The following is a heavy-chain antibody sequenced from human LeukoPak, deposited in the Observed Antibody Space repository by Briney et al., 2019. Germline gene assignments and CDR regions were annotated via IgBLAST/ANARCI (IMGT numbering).Heavy chain of an antibody. Sequence: SETLSLTCAVYGGSFSGYYWSWIRHPPGKGLEWIGEINHSGGTNYNPSLKSRVTISVDTSKNQFSLKLSSVTAADTAVYYCARSRAAAGKDYWGQGTLVTVSS. CDR3: ARSRAAAGKDY. D-gene: IGHD6-13*01. CDR1: GGSFSGYY. V-gene: IGHV4-34*01. CDR2: INHSGGT. J-gene: IGHJ4*02.